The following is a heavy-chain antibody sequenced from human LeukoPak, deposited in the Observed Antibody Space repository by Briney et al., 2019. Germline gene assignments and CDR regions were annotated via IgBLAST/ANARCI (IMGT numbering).Heavy chain of an antibody. D-gene: IGHD3-22*01. V-gene: IGHV1-18*01. Sequence: ASVKVSCKASGYTFTSYGISWVRQAPGQGLEWMGWISAYNGNTNYAQKLQGRVTMTTDTSTSTAYMELRSLRSDDTAVYYCARDFPPYYYDSSGYYYGLDYWGQGTLVTVSS. CDR3: ARDFPPYYYDSSGYYYGLDY. CDR1: GYTFTSYG. J-gene: IGHJ4*02. CDR2: ISAYNGNT.